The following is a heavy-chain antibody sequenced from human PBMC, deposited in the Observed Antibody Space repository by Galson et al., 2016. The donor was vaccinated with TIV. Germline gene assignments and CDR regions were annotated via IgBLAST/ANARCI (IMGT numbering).Heavy chain of an antibody. CDR3: ARVRGDSSGYLDN. D-gene: IGHD3-22*01. Sequence: SLRLSCAASGFTFSRYGMSWVRQAPGKGLEWVAVIWYDGINKDYAESVKGRFTISRDNSKNTLHLQMNRLRGEDTAVYYCARVRGDSSGYLDNWGQGTLVTVSS. CDR2: IWYDGINK. J-gene: IGHJ4*02. CDR1: GFTFSRYG. V-gene: IGHV3-33*01.